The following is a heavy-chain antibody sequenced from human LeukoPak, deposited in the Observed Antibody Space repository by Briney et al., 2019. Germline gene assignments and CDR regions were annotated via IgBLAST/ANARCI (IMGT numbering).Heavy chain of an antibody. CDR2: IRYDGSNK. CDR3: ANLFDYYDSRDY. V-gene: IGHV3-30*02. D-gene: IGHD3-22*01. Sequence: GGSLRLSCAASGFTFSSYGMHWVRQAPGKGLEWVAFIRYDGSNKYYADSVKGRFTISRDNSKNTLYLQMNSLRAEDTAVYYCANLFDYYDSRDYWGQGTLVTVSS. J-gene: IGHJ4*02. CDR1: GFTFSSYG.